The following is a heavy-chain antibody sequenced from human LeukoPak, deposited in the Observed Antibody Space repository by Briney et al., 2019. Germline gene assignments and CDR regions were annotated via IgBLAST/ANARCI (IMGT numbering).Heavy chain of an antibody. V-gene: IGHV4-34*01. CDR2: INHSGST. CDR3: ARETEAGPGGNWFDP. J-gene: IGHJ5*02. CDR1: GGSFSGYY. Sequence: PSETLSLTCAVYGGSFSGYYWSWIRQPPGKGLEWIGEINHSGSTNYNPSLKSRVTISVDTSKNQFSLKLSSVTAADTAVYYCARETEAGPGGNWFDPWGQGTLVTVSS. D-gene: IGHD2-15*01.